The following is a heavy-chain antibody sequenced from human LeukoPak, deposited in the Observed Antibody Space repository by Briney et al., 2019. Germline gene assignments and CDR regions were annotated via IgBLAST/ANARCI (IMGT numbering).Heavy chain of an antibody. CDR2: INPSGGST. J-gene: IGHJ6*02. CDR1: GYTFTSYY. CDR3: ARVCEDTAMVREYYYYGMDV. V-gene: IGHV1-46*01. D-gene: IGHD5-18*01. Sequence: ASVKVSCKASGYTFTSYYMHWVRQAPGQGLEWMGIINPSGGSTSYAQKFQGRVTMTRDTSTSTVYMELSSPRSEDTAVYYCARVCEDTAMVREYYYYGMDVWGQGTTVTVSS.